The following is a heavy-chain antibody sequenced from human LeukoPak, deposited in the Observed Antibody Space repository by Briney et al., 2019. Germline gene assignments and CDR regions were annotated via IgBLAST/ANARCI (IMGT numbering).Heavy chain of an antibody. J-gene: IGHJ4*02. CDR1: GFSFGNHA. D-gene: IGHD2-2*01. Sequence: PGGSLRLSCAASGFSFGNHAMIWVRQAAGKGLEWVSVVSGSGDSTYYADSVKGRFTISRDNSRNTLYLQMNSLRAGDTAAYYCAKSFRSTSLDYWGQGTLVTVSS. CDR3: AKSFRSTSLDY. CDR2: VSGSGDST. V-gene: IGHV3-23*01.